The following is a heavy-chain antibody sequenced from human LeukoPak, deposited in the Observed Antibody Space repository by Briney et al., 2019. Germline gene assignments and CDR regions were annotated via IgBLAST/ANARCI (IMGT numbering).Heavy chain of an antibody. CDR2: VNDSGST. Sequence: SETLSLTCTVSGGSISGYYWSWIRQPPGKGLELIGEVNDSGSTNYNPSLKSRVTISIDTSKNQFSLKVSSVTAADTAVYYCARGPRRGYSYGWGYDGMDVWGQGTTVTVSS. CDR1: GGSISGYY. CDR3: ARGPRRGYSYGWGYDGMDV. D-gene: IGHD5-18*01. J-gene: IGHJ6*02. V-gene: IGHV4-34*01.